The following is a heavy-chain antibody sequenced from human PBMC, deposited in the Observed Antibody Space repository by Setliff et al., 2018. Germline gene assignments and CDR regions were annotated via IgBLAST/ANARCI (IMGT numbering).Heavy chain of an antibody. Sequence: PSETLSLTCTVSGDSISSGSYYWTWIRQPAGKGLEWIGHFHTGGSTNYNRSLKSRVTISVDTSKNQFSLKLSSVTAADTAVYYCARGDNFWSGPLDYWGQGTLVTV. D-gene: IGHD3-3*01. CDR2: FHTGGST. V-gene: IGHV4-61*09. CDR3: ARGDNFWSGPLDY. J-gene: IGHJ4*02. CDR1: GDSISSGSYY.